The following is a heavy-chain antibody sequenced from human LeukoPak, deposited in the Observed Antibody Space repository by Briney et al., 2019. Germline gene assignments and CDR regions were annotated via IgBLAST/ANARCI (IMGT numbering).Heavy chain of an antibody. Sequence: SDTLSLTCTVSGGSISMCYWRGIPQPARGRLEWIGRVYTSGSTNYNPSLKSRVTLSLDTSKNHFSLKLSPLTPADTGLSYCARERSLITFGAAVYYFDYSSQGTLVTVSS. CDR1: GGSISMCY. V-gene: IGHV4-4*07. J-gene: IGHJ4*02. D-gene: IGHD3-16*01. CDR3: ARERSLITFGAAVYYFDY. CDR2: VYTSGST.